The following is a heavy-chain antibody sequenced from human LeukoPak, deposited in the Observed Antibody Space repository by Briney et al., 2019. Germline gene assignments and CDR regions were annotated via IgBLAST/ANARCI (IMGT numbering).Heavy chain of an antibody. J-gene: IGHJ5*02. Sequence: PGGSLRLSCAASGFTISSYAMHWVRQAPGKGLEYVSAISSNGGSTYYANSVKGRFTISRDNTKNTLYLQMGSLRAEDMTVYYCPRDPSDYGDGLEGFAPWGEGTLVTVSS. V-gene: IGHV3-64*01. CDR2: ISSNGGST. D-gene: IGHD4-17*01. CDR3: PRDPSDYGDGLEGFAP. CDR1: GFTISSYA.